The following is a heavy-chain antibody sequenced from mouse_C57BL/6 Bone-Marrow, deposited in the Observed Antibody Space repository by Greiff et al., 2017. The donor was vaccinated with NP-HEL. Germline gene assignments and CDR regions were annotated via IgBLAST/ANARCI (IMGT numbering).Heavy chain of an antibody. Sequence: VKLQESGPGLVAPSQSLSITCTVSGFSLTSYGVHWVRQPPGKGLEWLVVIWSDGSTTYNSALNSRLSISKDNSKSQVFLKMNSLQTDDTAMYYCARHGGYSYAMDYWGQGTSVTVSS. CDR2: IWSDGST. J-gene: IGHJ4*01. V-gene: IGHV2-6-1*01. CDR1: GFSLTSYG. D-gene: IGHD2-12*01. CDR3: ARHGGYSYAMDY.